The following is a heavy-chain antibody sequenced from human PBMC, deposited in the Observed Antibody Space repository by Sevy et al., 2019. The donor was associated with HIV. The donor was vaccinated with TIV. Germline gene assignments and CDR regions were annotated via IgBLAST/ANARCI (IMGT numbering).Heavy chain of an antibody. Sequence: GGSLRLSCAASGFTFSSYGMHWVRQAPGKGLEWVAVISYDGSNKYYADSVKGRFTNSRYNSKNTLYLQMNSLGAEDTAVYYCATDPEYSRSSVRGYFDYWGQGTLVTVSS. CDR1: GFTFSSYG. V-gene: IGHV3-30*03. J-gene: IGHJ4*02. CDR2: ISYDGSNK. D-gene: IGHD6-6*01. CDR3: ATDPEYSRSSVRGYFDY.